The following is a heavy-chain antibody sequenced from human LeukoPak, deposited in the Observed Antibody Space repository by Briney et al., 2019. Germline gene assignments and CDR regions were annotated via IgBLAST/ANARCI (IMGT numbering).Heavy chain of an antibody. CDR2: ISYDGSNK. J-gene: IGHJ6*02. D-gene: IGHD3-3*01. V-gene: IGHV3-30*18. CDR1: GFIFSSYG. CDR3: AKPSSEILGYYGMDV. Sequence: PGGSLRLSCAASGFIFSSYGMHWVRQAPGKGLEWVAVISYDGSNKYYADSVKGRFTISRDNSKNTMYLQMNSLRTEDTAVYSCAKPSSEILGYYGMDVWGQGTTVTVSS.